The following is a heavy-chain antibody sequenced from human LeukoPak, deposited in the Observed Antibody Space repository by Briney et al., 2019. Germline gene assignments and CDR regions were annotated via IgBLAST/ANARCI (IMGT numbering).Heavy chain of an antibody. CDR3: ARVVDHYGSGSYYNVDWFDP. CDR1: GLTFSSYW. D-gene: IGHD3-10*01. V-gene: IGHV3-74*01. J-gene: IGHJ5*02. CDR2: INVDGRST. Sequence: TGGSLRPSCAASGLTFSSYWMHWVRQAPGKGLVGVSRINVDGRSTSYADSVKGRFTISTDNATNTLYLQMNSLRAEDTAVYYCARVVDHYGSGSYYNVDWFDPWGQGTMVTVSS.